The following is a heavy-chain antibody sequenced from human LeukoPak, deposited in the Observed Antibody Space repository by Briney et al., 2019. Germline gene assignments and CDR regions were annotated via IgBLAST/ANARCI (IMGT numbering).Heavy chain of an antibody. CDR2: INADEDRA. CDR1: GFTFSDYW. V-gene: IGHV3-74*01. D-gene: IGHD1-1*01. J-gene: IGHJ4*02. Sequence: GGSLRLSCAASGFTFSDYWMHWVRQAPGKGLVWVSHINADEDRAAYADSVKGRFTISRDNSKNTLYLQMNSLRAEDTAVYYCARVESMTGTQPFDYWGQGTLVTVSS. CDR3: ARVESMTGTQPFDY.